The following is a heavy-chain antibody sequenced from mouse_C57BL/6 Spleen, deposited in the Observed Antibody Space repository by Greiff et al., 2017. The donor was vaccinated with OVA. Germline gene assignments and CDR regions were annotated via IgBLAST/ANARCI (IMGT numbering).Heavy chain of an antibody. CDR3: ARDSAGYGDYFDY. J-gene: IGHJ2*01. CDR1: GYTFTSYW. V-gene: IGHV1-53*01. Sequence: QVQLQQPGTELVKPGASVKLSCKASGYTFTSYWMHWVKQRPGQGLEWIGNINPSNGGTNYNEKFKSKATLTVDKSSSTAYMRLSRLTSEDSAVYYCARDSAGYGDYFDYWGQGTTLTVSS. D-gene: IGHD3-2*02. CDR2: INPSNGGT.